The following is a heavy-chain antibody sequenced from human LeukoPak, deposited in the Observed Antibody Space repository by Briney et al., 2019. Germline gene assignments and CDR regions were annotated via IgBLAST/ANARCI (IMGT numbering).Heavy chain of an antibody. CDR1: GGTFSSYA. D-gene: IGHD3-22*01. Sequence: GSSVKVSCKASGGTFSSYAISWVRQAPGQGLEWMGGIIPIFGTANYAQKFQGRVTITADESTSTAYMELSSLRSEDTAVYYCASLPDKHYDSSGYYDGWGQGTLVAVSS. V-gene: IGHV1-69*01. CDR3: ASLPDKHYDSSGYYDG. J-gene: IGHJ4*02. CDR2: IIPIFGTA.